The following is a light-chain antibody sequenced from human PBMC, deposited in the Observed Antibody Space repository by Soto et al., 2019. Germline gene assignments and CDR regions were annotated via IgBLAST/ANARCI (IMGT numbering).Light chain of an antibody. J-gene: IGKJ2*01. Sequence: EIVMTQPPATLSVSPGERATLSCRASQSCSINVAWYQQIPGQTPRLLIYGASTRATGIPVRFSGSGSGTEFTLTISSLQSEDFAVYYCHQYDDGPYTFGQGTKVDI. CDR3: HQYDDGPYT. CDR2: GAS. V-gene: IGKV3-15*01. CDR1: QSCSIN.